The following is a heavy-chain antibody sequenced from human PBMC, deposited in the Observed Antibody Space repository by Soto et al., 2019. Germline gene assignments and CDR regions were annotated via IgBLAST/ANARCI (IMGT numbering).Heavy chain of an antibody. D-gene: IGHD2-2*02. CDR3: ASDIVVVPAAIGEDYGENLREI. J-gene: IGHJ4*02. CDR2: ISSSSSYI. V-gene: IGHV3-21*01. CDR1: RFTFISYI. Sequence: GGSLKLSCATARFTFISYIMNWVGQAPGTGLEWVSSISSSSSYIYYADSVKGRFTISRDNAKNSLYLQMNSLRAEDTAVYYCASDIVVVPAAIGEDYGENLREIWGQGT.